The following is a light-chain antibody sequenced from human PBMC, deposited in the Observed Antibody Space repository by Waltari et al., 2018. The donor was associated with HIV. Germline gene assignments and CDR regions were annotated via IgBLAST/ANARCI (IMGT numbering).Light chain of an antibody. CDR1: TSNLGSNF. CDR3: AAWDVSLSGWV. J-gene: IGLJ3*02. V-gene: IGLV1-47*01. CDR2: RNN. Sequence: SVLTQPPSTSGTPGQQVTISCSGRTSNLGSNFVYWYQQFPGTAPKLLIYRNNERPSGVPDRFSGSKSGISASLAITGLRSEDEADYYCAAWDVSLSGWVFGGGTKLTVL.